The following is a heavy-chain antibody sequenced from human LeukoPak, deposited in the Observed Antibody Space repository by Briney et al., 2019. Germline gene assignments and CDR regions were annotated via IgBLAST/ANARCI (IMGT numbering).Heavy chain of an antibody. V-gene: IGHV4-4*02. CDR3: ARGIAVADIYGMDV. D-gene: IGHD6-19*01. CDR2: IYHSGST. Sequence: SETLSLTCAVSGGSISSSNWWRWVRQPPGKGLEWIGEIYHSGSTNYNPSLKSRVTISVDKSKNQFSLKLSSVTAADTAVYYCARGIAVADIYGMDVWGQGTTVTVSS. CDR1: GGSISSSNW. J-gene: IGHJ6*02.